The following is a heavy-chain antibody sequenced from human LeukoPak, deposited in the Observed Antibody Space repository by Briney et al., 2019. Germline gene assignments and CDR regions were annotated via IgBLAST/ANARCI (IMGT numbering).Heavy chain of an antibody. D-gene: IGHD2-15*01. CDR2: IYYSGST. CDR1: GGSISSYY. V-gene: IGHV4-59*08. J-gene: IGHJ3*02. Sequence: SETLSLTCTVSGGSISSYYWSWIRQPPGKGLEWIGYIYYSGSTNYNPSLKSRVTISVDTSNNKFSLKLTSLTAADTAVYYCVRHLSAGRPAFDIWGQGTMVTVSS. CDR3: VRHLSAGRPAFDI.